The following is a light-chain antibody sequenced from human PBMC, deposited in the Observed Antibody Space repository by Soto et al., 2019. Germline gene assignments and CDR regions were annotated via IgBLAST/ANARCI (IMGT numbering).Light chain of an antibody. J-gene: IGKJ1*01. CDR2: DAS. V-gene: IGKV1-5*02. CDR1: QSVIGW. CDR3: QQYETFSGT. Sequence: DIQMTQSPSTLSASVGDRVTIICRASQSVIGWLAWYQQKPGEAPKLLIYDASALPRGVPSRFSGSGSGTKFTLTIASLQPDDFATYYCQQYETFSGTFGPGTKVDIK.